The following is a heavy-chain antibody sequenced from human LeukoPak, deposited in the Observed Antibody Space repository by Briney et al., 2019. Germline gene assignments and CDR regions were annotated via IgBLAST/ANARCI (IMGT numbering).Heavy chain of an antibody. J-gene: IGHJ2*01. Sequence: GGSLRLSCAASGFTFSSYDMHWVRQATGKGLEWVSAIGTAGDTYYPGSVKGRFTISRENAKNSLYLQMNSLRAGDTAVYYCARTSYYYDSSGQFFDLWGRGTLVTVSS. CDR3: ARTSYYYDSSGQFFDL. V-gene: IGHV3-13*01. CDR1: GFTFSSYD. D-gene: IGHD3-22*01. CDR2: IGTAGDT.